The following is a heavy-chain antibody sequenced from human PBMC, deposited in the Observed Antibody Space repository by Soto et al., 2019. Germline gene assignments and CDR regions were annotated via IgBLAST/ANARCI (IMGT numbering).Heavy chain of an antibody. CDR3: ARVSLLQRDYYGMDV. J-gene: IGHJ6*02. Sequence: PSETLSLTCTVSGGSISSYYWSWIRQPPGKGLEWIGYIYYSGSTNYNPSLKSRVTISVDTSKNQFSLKLSSVTAADTAVYYCARVSLLQRDYYGMDVWGQGTTVTVSS. D-gene: IGHD4-4*01. CDR2: IYYSGST. V-gene: IGHV4-59*01. CDR1: GGSISSYY.